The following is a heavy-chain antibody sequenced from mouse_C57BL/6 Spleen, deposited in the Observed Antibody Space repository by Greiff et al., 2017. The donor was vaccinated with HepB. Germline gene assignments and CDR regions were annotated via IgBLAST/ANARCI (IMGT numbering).Heavy chain of an antibody. D-gene: IGHD6-5*01. CDR2: IYPGDGDT. CDR3: ARKGIMQDAMDY. J-gene: IGHJ4*01. V-gene: IGHV1-82*01. Sequence: QVHVKQSGPELVKPGASVKISCKASGYAFSSSWMNWVKQRPGKGLEWIGRIYPGDGDTNYNGKFKGKATLTADKSSSTAYMQLSSLTSEDSAVYFCARKGIMQDAMDYWGQGTSVTVSS. CDR1: GYAFSSSW.